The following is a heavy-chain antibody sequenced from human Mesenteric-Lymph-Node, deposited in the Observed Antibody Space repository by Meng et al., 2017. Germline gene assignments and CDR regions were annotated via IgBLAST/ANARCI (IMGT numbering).Heavy chain of an antibody. CDR1: GYTFTSYY. J-gene: IGHJ4*02. Sequence: ASVKVSCKASGYTFTSYYMHWVRQAPGQGLEWMGIINPSGGSTSYAQKFQGRVTMTRDTSTSTVYMELSSLRAEDTAVYYCAKGTTTPPGTGWGYYCDYWGQGTLVTVSS. CDR3: AKGTTTPPGTGWGYYCDY. CDR2: INPSGGST. V-gene: IGHV1-46*01. D-gene: IGHD3-10*01.